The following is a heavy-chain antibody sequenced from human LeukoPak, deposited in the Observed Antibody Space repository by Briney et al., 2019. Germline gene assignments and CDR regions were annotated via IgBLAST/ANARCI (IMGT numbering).Heavy chain of an antibody. Sequence: HPGGSLRLSCVVSGFTFGSYEMNWVRQAPGKGLEWTSYISSSGSGSTIYYSDSVKGRFTISRDNAKNSLYLQMNNLRVEDTAIYYCARFSGYSSGWYMDYWGQGTLVTVS. V-gene: IGHV3-48*03. CDR1: GFTFGSYE. J-gene: IGHJ4*02. D-gene: IGHD6-13*01. CDR3: ARFSGYSSGWYMDY. CDR2: ISSSGSGSTI.